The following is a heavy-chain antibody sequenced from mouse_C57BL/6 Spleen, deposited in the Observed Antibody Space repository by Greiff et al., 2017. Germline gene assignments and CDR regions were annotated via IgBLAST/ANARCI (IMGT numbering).Heavy chain of an antibody. CDR3: SRSLRVFDY. J-gene: IGHJ2*01. V-gene: IGHV1-64*01. Sequence: QVQLQQPGAELIKPGASVKLSCKASGYTFTSYWMHWVKQRPGQGLEWIGMIPPNSGSTNYNEKFKSKATLTVDKSSSTAYMQLSSLTSEDAAVYYCSRSLRVFDYWGQGTTLTVSS. CDR2: IPPNSGST. CDR1: GYTFTSYW.